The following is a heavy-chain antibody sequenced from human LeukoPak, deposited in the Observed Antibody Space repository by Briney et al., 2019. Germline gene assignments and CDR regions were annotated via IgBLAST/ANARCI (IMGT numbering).Heavy chain of an antibody. CDR2: ISGSGGST. V-gene: IGHV3-23*01. CDR3: ARDKVGRYYDSSGYPKHFDY. J-gene: IGHJ4*02. CDR1: GFTFSSYA. D-gene: IGHD3-22*01. Sequence: GGSLRLSCAASGFTFSSYAMSWVRQAPGKGLEWVSGISGSGGSTYYADSVKGRFTISRDNAKNSLYLQMNSLRAEDTAVYYSARDKVGRYYDSSGYPKHFDYWGQGTLVTVSS.